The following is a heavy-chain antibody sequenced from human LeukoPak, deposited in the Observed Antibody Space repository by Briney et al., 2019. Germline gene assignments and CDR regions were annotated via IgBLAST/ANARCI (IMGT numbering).Heavy chain of an antibody. CDR2: IYNSGNT. CDR1: GGSISSYY. CDR3: ARGALYYDRTAYYASYYFDY. V-gene: IGHV4-59*01. D-gene: IGHD3-22*01. J-gene: IGHJ4*02. Sequence: SETLSLTCTVSGGSISSYYWSWIRQPPGKGLEWIGYIYNSGNTNYNPSLKSRVTISVDRSKNQFSLNLSSVTAADTAVYYCARGALYYDRTAYYASYYFDYWGQGTLVTVSS.